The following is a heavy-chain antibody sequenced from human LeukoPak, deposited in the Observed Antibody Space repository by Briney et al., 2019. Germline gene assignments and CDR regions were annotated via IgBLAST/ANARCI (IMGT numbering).Heavy chain of an antibody. CDR3: ARSRRRELLRTYFDY. Sequence: PGGSLRLSCAASGFTFSTYAMHWVRQAPGKGLEWVAVISYDGSNKYYADSVKGRFTISRGNSKNTLYLQMNSLRAEDTAVYYCARSRRRELLRTYFDYWGQGTLVTVSS. CDR2: ISYDGSNK. D-gene: IGHD1-26*01. CDR1: GFTFSTYA. V-gene: IGHV3-30*04. J-gene: IGHJ4*02.